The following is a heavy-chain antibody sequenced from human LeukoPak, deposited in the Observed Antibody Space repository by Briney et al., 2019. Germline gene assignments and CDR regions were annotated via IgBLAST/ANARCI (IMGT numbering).Heavy chain of an antibody. CDR3: ARSGQDSSGWYRYYYYGMDV. V-gene: IGHV3-21*01. CDR2: ISSSSSYI. CDR1: GFTFSSYS. D-gene: IGHD6-19*01. Sequence: PGGSLRLSCAASGFTFSSYSMNWVRQAPGKGLEWVSSISSSSSYIYYADSVKGRFTISRDNSKNTLYLQMNSLRAEDTAVYYCARSGQDSSGWYRYYYYGMDVWGQGTTVTVSS. J-gene: IGHJ6*02.